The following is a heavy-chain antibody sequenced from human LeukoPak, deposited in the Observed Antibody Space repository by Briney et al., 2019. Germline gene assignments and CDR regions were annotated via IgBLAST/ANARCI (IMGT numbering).Heavy chain of an antibody. CDR3: ARDTDLTGSFSVNY. J-gene: IGHJ4*02. D-gene: IGHD3-9*01. CDR2: INVNTEIP. CDR1: GYTFTKYA. V-gene: IGHV7-4-1*02. Sequence: ASVKVSCKASGYTFTKYAINWVRQAPGQGLEYMGWINVNTEIPTYAQGFTGRFVFSLDTSISTAYLQITSLQAEDTAVYYCARDTDLTGSFSVNYWGQGTLVTVSS.